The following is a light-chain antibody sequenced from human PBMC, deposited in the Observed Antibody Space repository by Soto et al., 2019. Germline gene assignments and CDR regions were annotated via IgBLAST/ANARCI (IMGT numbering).Light chain of an antibody. Sequence: QSVLTQPASVSGSPGQSITISCTGTSSDVGAYNYVSWFQQHPGKAPKLMIYDVSNRPSGVSNRFSGSKSGNTASLSFSRLQSEDEADYYCCSYTTGSTYVFGIGTKVTVL. V-gene: IGLV2-14*01. CDR1: SSDVGAYNY. J-gene: IGLJ1*01. CDR2: DVS. CDR3: CSYTTGSTYV.